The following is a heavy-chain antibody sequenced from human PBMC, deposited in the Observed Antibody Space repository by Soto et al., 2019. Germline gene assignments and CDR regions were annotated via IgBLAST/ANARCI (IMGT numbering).Heavy chain of an antibody. Sequence: SVKVSCKESGYTFTSYSMHWVRQARGQRLEWIGWIDVGSGSANYAQKFQERVTITRDMSTSTAYMELSSLRSEDTAVYFCAADRMAPAYWGQGTLVTVSS. CDR2: IDVGSGSA. CDR3: AADRMAPAY. CDR1: GYTFTSYS. V-gene: IGHV1-58*02. J-gene: IGHJ4*02.